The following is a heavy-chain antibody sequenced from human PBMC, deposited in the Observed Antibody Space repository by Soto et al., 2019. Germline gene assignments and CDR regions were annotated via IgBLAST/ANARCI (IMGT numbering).Heavy chain of an antibody. J-gene: IGHJ6*02. CDR2: INPNSGGT. D-gene: IGHD2-8*01. CDR1: GYTFTGYY. V-gene: IGHV1-2*04. Sequence: ASVKVSCKASGYTFTGYYMHWVRQAPGQGLEWMGWINPNSGGTNYAQKFQGWVTMTTDTSISTAYMELSRLRSDDTAVYYCARGIVYATTGNYDYYGMDVWGQGTTVTVSS. CDR3: ARGIVYATTGNYDYYGMDV.